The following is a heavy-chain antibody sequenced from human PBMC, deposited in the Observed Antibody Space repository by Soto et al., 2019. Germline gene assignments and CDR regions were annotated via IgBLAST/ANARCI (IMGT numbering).Heavy chain of an antibody. CDR3: ARTWIQLWLDAFDI. V-gene: IGHV3-30-3*01. CDR2: ISYDGSNN. CDR1: GFTFSSYA. D-gene: IGHD5-18*01. J-gene: IGHJ3*02. Sequence: GGSLRLSCAASGFTFSSYAMHWVRQAPGKGLEWVAVISYDGSNNYYADSVKGRFTISRDNSKNRLYLQMNSLRAEDTAVYYCARTWIQLWLDAFDIWGQGTMVTVSS.